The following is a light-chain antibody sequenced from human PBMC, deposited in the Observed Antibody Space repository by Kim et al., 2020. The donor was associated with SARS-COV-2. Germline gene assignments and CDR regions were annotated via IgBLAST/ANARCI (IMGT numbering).Light chain of an antibody. Sequence: SYELTQPLSVSVALGQTARITCGGNNIGSKNVHWYQQKPGQAPVLVIYRDSNRPSGIPERFSGSNSGNTATLTISRAQAGDEADYYWQVWDSSTGVFGGG. CDR3: QVWDSSTGV. CDR2: RDS. J-gene: IGLJ3*02. CDR1: NIGSKN. V-gene: IGLV3-9*01.